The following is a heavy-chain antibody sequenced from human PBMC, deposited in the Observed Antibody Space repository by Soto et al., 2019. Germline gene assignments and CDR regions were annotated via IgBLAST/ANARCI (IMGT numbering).Heavy chain of an antibody. CDR2: INPNSGGT. D-gene: IGHD1-26*01. CDR1: GYTFTGYY. CDR3: ARGEIGEGAFDI. V-gene: IGHV1-2*04. J-gene: IGHJ3*02. Sequence: ASVKVSCKASGYTFTGYYMHWVRQAPGQGLEWMGWINPNSGGTNYAQKVQGWVTMTRDTSISTAYMELSRLRSDATAVYYCARGEIGEGAFDIWGQGTMVTVSS.